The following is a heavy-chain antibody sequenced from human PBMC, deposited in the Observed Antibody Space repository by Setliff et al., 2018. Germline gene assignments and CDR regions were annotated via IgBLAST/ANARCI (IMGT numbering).Heavy chain of an antibody. CDR3: ARGDSSYYFDYYYGMDV. CDR1: GYTFTSYD. CDR2: MNPNSGNT. V-gene: IGHV1-8*01. J-gene: IGHJ6*02. Sequence: ASVKVSCKASGYTFTSYDINWVRQATGQGLEWMGWMNPNSGNTGYAQKFQGRVTMTRNTSISTAYMELSSLRSEDTAVYYCARGDSSYYFDYYYGMDVWGQGTTVTVSS. D-gene: IGHD6-6*01.